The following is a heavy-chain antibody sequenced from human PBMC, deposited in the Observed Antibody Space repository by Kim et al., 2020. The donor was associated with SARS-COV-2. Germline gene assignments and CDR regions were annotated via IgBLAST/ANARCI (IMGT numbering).Heavy chain of an antibody. CDR1: GGTFSSYA. J-gene: IGHJ6*02. CDR3: AEVGVGATSVPYYGMDV. D-gene: IGHD5-12*01. V-gene: IGHV1-69*13. Sequence: SVKVSCKASGGTFSSYAISWVRQAPGQGLEWMGGIIPIFGTANYAQKFQGRVTITADESTSTAYMELSSLRSEDTAMYYCAEVGVGATSVPYYGMDVWGQGATVTLSS. CDR2: IIPIFGTA.